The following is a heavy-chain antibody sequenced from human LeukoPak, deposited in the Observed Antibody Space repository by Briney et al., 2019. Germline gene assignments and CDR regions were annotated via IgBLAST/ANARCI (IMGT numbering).Heavy chain of an antibody. CDR2: IYYSGST. CDR1: GGSISSSSYY. D-gene: IGHD3-22*01. V-gene: IGHV4-39*01. CDR3: ARGVPNLTYYYDSSGAEIDY. J-gene: IGHJ4*02. Sequence: SETLSLTCTGSGGSISSSSYYWGWIRQPPGKRLEWIGSIYYSGSTYYNPSLKSRVTISVDTSKNQFSLKLSSVTAADTAVYYCARGVPNLTYYYDSSGAEIDYWGQGTLVTVSS.